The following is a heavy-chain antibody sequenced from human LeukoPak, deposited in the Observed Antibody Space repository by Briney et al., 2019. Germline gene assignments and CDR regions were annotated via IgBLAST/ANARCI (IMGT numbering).Heavy chain of an antibody. V-gene: IGHV4-59*08. CDR3: ARHPPKSFFDY. J-gene: IGHJ4*02. D-gene: IGHD1-26*01. CDR2: IYYSGST. Sequence: PSETLSLTCTVSGGSISSYYWSWLRQPPGKGLEWIAYIYYSGSTNYNPSLKSRVTISVDTSKNQFSLKLSSVTAADTAVYYCARHPPKSFFDYWGQGTLVTVSS. CDR1: GGSISSYY.